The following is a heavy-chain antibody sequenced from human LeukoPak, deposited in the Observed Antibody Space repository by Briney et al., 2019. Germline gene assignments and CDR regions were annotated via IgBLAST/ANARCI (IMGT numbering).Heavy chain of an antibody. CDR1: GYIFTSYN. CDR2: INPSGGST. Sequence: ASVKVSCKASGYIFTSYNMYWVRQAPGQGLEWMGIINPSGGSTNYAQKFQGRVTMTRDTSTSTVYMELSSLRSEDTAVYYCARFAVHRRLTVAGQFGLDYWGQGTLVTVSS. V-gene: IGHV1-46*01. J-gene: IGHJ4*02. CDR3: ARFAVHRRLTVAGQFGLDY. D-gene: IGHD6-19*01.